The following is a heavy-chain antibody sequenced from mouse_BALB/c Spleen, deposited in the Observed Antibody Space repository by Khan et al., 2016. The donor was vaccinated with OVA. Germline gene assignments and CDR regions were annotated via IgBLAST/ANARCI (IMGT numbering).Heavy chain of an antibody. CDR2: ISCCNGAT. Sequence: LVKTGASVKISCKASGYPFTSYYIHWVKQSHGKSLEWIGFISCCNGATNYNQKFKGKATITVDTSSRTAYMQFNSLTSEDSAVYYCARDGYYYAMDYWGQGTSVTVSS. D-gene: IGHD2-3*01. CDR3: ARDGYYYAMDY. CDR1: GYPFTSYY. J-gene: IGHJ4*01. V-gene: IGHV1S34*01.